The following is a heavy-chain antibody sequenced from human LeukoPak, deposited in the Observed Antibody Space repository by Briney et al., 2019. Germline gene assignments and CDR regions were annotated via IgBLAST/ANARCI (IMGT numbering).Heavy chain of an antibody. CDR1: GFTFSSYA. J-gene: IGHJ4*02. Sequence: GGSLRLSCAASGFTFSSYAMHWVRQAPGKGLEWVAFIRYDGSNKYYADSVKGRFTISRDNSKNTLYLQMNSLRAEDTAVYYCAKDGYYGSGSYSYFDYWGQGTLVTVSS. CDR3: AKDGYYGSGSYSYFDY. CDR2: IRYDGSNK. D-gene: IGHD3-10*01. V-gene: IGHV3-30*02.